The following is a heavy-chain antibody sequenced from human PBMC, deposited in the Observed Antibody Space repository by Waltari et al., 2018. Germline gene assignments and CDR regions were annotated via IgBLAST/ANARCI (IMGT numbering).Heavy chain of an antibody. CDR1: GVSIRRPSYY. CDR3: ARMVGHTALDY. CDR2: IYSSGST. D-gene: IGHD5-18*01. Sequence: QLQESGPGLVKPSETLSLTCTVSGVSIRRPSYYWGWIRHPPGKGLEWIGNIYSSGSTYYNPSLKSRVTISVDTSKNQFSLKLTSVTATDTAVYYCARMVGHTALDYWGQGTLVTVSS. V-gene: IGHV4-39*01. J-gene: IGHJ4*02.